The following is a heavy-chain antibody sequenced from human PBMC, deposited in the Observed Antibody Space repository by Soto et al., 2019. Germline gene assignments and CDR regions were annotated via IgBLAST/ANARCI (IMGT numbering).Heavy chain of an antibody. CDR3: SGGVGDAF. Sequence: EVHLVESGGGLVQTGGSLRLSCAISESTIRRDWMNWVRQAPGKGLEWVANTNQDGSQKYYLDSVKGRCTISRDNARNSLYLEMNSLRVGDTAMYYCSGGVGDAFWGQGTLVTVSS. CDR1: ESTIRRDW. CDR2: TNQDGSQK. V-gene: IGHV3-7*04. D-gene: IGHD1-26*01. J-gene: IGHJ4*02.